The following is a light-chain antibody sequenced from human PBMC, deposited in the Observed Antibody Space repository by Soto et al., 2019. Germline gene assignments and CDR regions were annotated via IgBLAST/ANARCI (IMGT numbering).Light chain of an antibody. CDR1: SSDVGGYKY. CDR3: SSYTSSITVV. V-gene: IGLV2-14*01. J-gene: IGLJ1*01. Sequence: QSALTQPASVSGSPGQSITISCTGSSSDVGGYKYVSWYQQHPGKAPKLMIHEVSNRPSGVSSRFSGSKSGNTASLTISGLQAEDEADYYCSSYTSSITVVFGTGTKLTVL. CDR2: EVS.